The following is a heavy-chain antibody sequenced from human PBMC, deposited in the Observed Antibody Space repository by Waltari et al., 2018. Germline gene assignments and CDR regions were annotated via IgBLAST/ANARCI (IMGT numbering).Heavy chain of an antibody. CDR2: IYSGGST. V-gene: IGHV3-66*02. CDR3: ATEIAVAGHDAFDI. CDR1: GFTVSSTY. J-gene: IGHJ3*02. D-gene: IGHD6-19*01. Sequence: EVQLVESGGGLVQPGGSLRLSCAASGFTVSSTYIHCVRQAPGKGLEWVSVIYSGGSTYYADSVKGRFTISRDNSKNTLYLQMNSLRAEDTAVYYCATEIAVAGHDAFDIWGQGTMVTVSS.